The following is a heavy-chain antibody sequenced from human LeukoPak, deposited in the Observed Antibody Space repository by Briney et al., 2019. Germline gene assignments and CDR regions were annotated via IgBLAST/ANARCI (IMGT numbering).Heavy chain of an antibody. D-gene: IGHD5-18*01. CDR3: ARGKTKGYSYVRYYFDY. V-gene: IGHV4-59*12. CDR2: IYYSGST. J-gene: IGHJ4*02. Sequence: PSETLSLTCTVSGGSISSYYWSWIRQPPGKGLEWIGYIYYSGSTNYKPSLKSRATISVDTSKNQFSLKLSSVTAADTAVYYCARGKTKGYSYVRYYFDYWGQGTLVTVSS. CDR1: GGSISSYY.